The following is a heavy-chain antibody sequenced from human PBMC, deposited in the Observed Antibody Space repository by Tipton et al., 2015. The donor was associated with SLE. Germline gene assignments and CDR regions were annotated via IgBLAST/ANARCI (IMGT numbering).Heavy chain of an antibody. CDR1: GGSISTNY. V-gene: IGHV4-59*01. J-gene: IGHJ5*02. CDR2: VSYSGNT. CDR3: ARDRFSGYARGCFDP. D-gene: IGHD5-12*01. Sequence: LRLSCTVSGGSISTNYWSWIRQPPGKGLEWIGYVSYSGNTIYNPSLKSRVTISADTSKNHFSLKMSSVTAADTAVYYCARDRFSGYARGCFDPWGQGTLVIVSS.